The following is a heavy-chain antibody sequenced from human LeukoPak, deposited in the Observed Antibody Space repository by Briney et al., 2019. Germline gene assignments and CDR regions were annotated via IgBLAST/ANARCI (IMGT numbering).Heavy chain of an antibody. J-gene: IGHJ3*02. Sequence: TGGSLRLSCAASGFSFSIYSMKWVRQAPGKGLEWVSSISSSSSDIYYADSVKGRFTISRDNAKNSLYLQVNSLRAEDTAVYYCAREAPYYDFWSGYETNASDIWGQGTMVTVSS. D-gene: IGHD3-3*01. V-gene: IGHV3-21*01. CDR2: ISSSSSDI. CDR3: AREAPYYDFWSGYETNASDI. CDR1: GFSFSIYS.